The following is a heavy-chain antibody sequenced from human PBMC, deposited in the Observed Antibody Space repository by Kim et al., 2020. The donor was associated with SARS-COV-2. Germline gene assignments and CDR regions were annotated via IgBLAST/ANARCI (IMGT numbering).Heavy chain of an antibody. Sequence: GGSLRLSCAASGFTFSSYAMSWVRQAPGKGLEWVSAISGSGGSTYYADSVKGRFTISRDNSKNTLYLQMNSLRAEDTAVYYCAKGYCSSTSCSKSYYYYYGMDVWGQGTTVTVSS. V-gene: IGHV3-23*01. CDR3: AKGYCSSTSCSKSYYYYYGMDV. J-gene: IGHJ6*02. D-gene: IGHD2-2*01. CDR2: ISGSGGST. CDR1: GFTFSSYA.